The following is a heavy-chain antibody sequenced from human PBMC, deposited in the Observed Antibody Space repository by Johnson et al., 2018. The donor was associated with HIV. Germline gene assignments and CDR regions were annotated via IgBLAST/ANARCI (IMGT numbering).Heavy chain of an antibody. CDR3: ARSLVLVRGALDI. CDR1: GFTFSTYW. V-gene: IGHV3-7*05. CDR2: IKQDGSEK. D-gene: IGHD2/OR15-2a*01. Sequence: VQLVESGGGLVQPGGSLRLSCAASGFTFSTYWMSWVRQVPGKGLEWVANIKQDGSEKYYVDSVKGRFTISRDNAKNSLYLQMNTLRAEDTAVYYCARSLVLVRGALDIWGQGTMVTVSS. J-gene: IGHJ3*02.